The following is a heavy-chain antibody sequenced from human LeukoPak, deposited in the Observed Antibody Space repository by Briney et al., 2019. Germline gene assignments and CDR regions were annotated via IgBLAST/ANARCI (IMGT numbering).Heavy chain of an antibody. D-gene: IGHD2-15*01. CDR1: GYTFTTYA. CDR3: VRNGAIVYYYYMDV. Sequence: ASVKVSCKASGYTFTTYAMNWVRQAPGQGLEWMGWINTNTGNPTYAQGFTGRFVFSLDTSVSMAYLQISSLKAEDTAVYYCVRNGAIVYYYYMDVWGKGTTVTVSS. V-gene: IGHV7-4-1*04. J-gene: IGHJ6*03. CDR2: INTNTGNP.